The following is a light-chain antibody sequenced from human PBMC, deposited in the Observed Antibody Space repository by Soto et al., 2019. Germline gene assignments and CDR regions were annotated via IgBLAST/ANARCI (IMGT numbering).Light chain of an antibody. V-gene: IGLV2-23*02. CDR1: RSDIGSYNN. J-gene: IGLJ3*02. CDR2: GVT. CDR3: FSYAGSSIWV. Sequence: QSALTQPASVSGSPGQSITISCTRTRSDIGSYNNVGWYQKHPGKAPRVMIFGVTKRPSGISNRFFGSKSGSTASLTISGLQAEDEADYFCFSYAGSSIWVFGGGTKVTVL.